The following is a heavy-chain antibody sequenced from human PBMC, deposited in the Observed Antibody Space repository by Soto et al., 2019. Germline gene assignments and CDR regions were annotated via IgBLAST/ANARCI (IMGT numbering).Heavy chain of an antibody. Sequence: QVQLVQSGAEVKKPGSSVKVSCKASGGTFSSYAISWVRQAPGQGLEWMGGIIPIFGTANYAQKFQGRVTITADESTSTAYMELSSLRSEDTAVYYCARTWNSSRYKYYYYYGMDVWGQGTTVSVSS. J-gene: IGHJ6*02. CDR2: IIPIFGTA. CDR3: ARTWNSSRYKYYYYYGMDV. V-gene: IGHV1-69*01. D-gene: IGHD6-13*01. CDR1: GGTFSSYA.